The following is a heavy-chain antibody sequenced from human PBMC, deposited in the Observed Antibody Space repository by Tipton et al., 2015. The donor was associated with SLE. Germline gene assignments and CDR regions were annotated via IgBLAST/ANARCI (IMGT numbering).Heavy chain of an antibody. CDR2: IYYSGRA. CDR1: GGSVSSGGYS. V-gene: IGHV4-30-2*01. J-gene: IGHJ4*02. Sequence: TLSLTCTVSGGSVSSGGYSWSWIRQPPGKGLEWIGYIYYSGRAPYSPPLRSRVTMSVDRSKNQFSLKLNSVTAADTAVYFCARAEYHNTPFFDYWGQGIQVAVSS. CDR3: ARAEYHNTPFFDY. D-gene: IGHD6-6*01.